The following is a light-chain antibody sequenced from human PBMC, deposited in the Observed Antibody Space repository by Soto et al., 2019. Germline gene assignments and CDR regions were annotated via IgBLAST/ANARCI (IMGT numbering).Light chain of an antibody. Sequence: EIVLTQSPDTLSVSPGERATLSCRASQSVGSGLSWYQQKPGQAPRLLIYGASTRATGIPARFSGSGSGTEFTLTISSLQSEDYAVYYCQQYNNWPPYTFGQGTKVDIK. J-gene: IGKJ2*01. V-gene: IGKV3-15*01. CDR3: QQYNNWPPYT. CDR1: QSVGSG. CDR2: GAS.